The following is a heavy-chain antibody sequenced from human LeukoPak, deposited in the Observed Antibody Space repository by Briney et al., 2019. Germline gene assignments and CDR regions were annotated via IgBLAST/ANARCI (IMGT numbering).Heavy chain of an antibody. Sequence: SETLSLTCTVSGGSISSSSYYWGWLRQPPGKGLEWIGSIYYSGSTYYNPSLKSRVTISVDTSKNQFSLKLSSVTAADTAVYYCARDYSGGDYFDYWGQGTLVTVSS. CDR2: IYYSGST. CDR3: ARDYSGGDYFDY. J-gene: IGHJ4*02. V-gene: IGHV4-39*07. D-gene: IGHD1-26*01. CDR1: GGSISSSSYY.